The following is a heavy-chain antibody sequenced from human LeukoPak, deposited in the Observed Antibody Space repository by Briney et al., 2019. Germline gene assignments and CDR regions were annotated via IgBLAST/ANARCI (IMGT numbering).Heavy chain of an antibody. Sequence: ASVKVSCKASGYTFTGYYMHWVRQAPGQGLEWMGIINPSGGSTNYAQKLQGRVTMTRDTSTSTVYMELSSLRSEDTAVYYYARGYYGSGSYYNNWFDSWGQGTLVTVSS. J-gene: IGHJ5*01. V-gene: IGHV1-46*04. D-gene: IGHD3-10*01. CDR2: INPSGGST. CDR3: ARGYYGSGSYYNNWFDS. CDR1: GYTFTGYY.